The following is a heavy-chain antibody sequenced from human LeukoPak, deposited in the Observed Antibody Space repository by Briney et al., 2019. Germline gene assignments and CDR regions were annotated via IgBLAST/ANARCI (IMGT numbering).Heavy chain of an antibody. CDR1: GFTVSSNY. D-gene: IGHD3-10*01. CDR3: ARGTPLLGFDY. J-gene: IGHJ4*02. V-gene: IGHV3-66*01. CDR2: IYAGGST. Sequence: PGESLTLSCAASGFTVSSNYMSWVRQAPGKGLELASVIYAGGSTYYVDYVKGRFTISRDNSKNTLYLQMNSLRAEDTAVYYCARGTPLLGFDYWGQGTLVTVSS.